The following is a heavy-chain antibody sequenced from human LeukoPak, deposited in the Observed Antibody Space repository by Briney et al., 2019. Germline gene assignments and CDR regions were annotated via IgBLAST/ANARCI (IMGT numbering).Heavy chain of an antibody. CDR3: ARGHPTLGDAFDI. CDR1: GGSFSGHY. CDR2: INHSGST. J-gene: IGHJ3*02. V-gene: IGHV4-34*01. Sequence: PSETLSLTCAVYGGSFSGHYWSWIRQPPGKGLEWIGEINHSGSTNYNPSLKSRVTISVDTSKNQFSLKLSSVTAADTAVYYCARGHPTLGDAFDIWGQGTMVTVSS.